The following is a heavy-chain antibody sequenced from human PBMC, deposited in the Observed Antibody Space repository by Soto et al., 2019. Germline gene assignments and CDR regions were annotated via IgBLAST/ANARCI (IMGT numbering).Heavy chain of an antibody. CDR1: GYTFTGYY. CDR3: ARGVYCSGGSCYYGY. Sequence: QVQLVQSGAEVKKPGASVKVSCKASGYTFTGYYMHWVRQAPGQGLEWMGWINPNSGGTNYAQKFQGRVTMTRETSISTAYMELSRLRSDDTAVYYCARGVYCSGGSCYYGYWGQGTLVTVSS. D-gene: IGHD2-15*01. CDR2: INPNSGGT. V-gene: IGHV1-2*02. J-gene: IGHJ4*02.